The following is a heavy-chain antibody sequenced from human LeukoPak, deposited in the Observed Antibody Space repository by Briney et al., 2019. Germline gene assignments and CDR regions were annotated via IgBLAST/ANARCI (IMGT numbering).Heavy chain of an antibody. Sequence: PGGSLRLSCAASGFTFSSYWMSWVRQAPGKGLEWVANIKQDGSEKYYVDSVKGRFTISRDNAKNSLYLQMNSLRAEHTAVYYGARDSMYYYDSSGDVPDYWGQGTLVTVSS. CDR1: GFTFSSYW. CDR3: ARDSMYYYDSSGDVPDY. J-gene: IGHJ4*02. D-gene: IGHD3-22*01. CDR2: IKQDGSEK. V-gene: IGHV3-7*01.